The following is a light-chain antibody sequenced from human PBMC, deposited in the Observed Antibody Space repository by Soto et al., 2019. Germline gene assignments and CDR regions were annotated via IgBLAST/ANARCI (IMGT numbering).Light chain of an antibody. V-gene: IGKV3-20*01. CDR3: QQYSNWPT. CDR2: AAS. Sequence: EIVLTQSPGTLSLSPGERATLSCRASQSVSSYYLAWYQQKPGQAPRLLIYAASSRATGIPDRFSGGGSGTDFTLTISRLEPEDFAVYYCQQYSNWPTFGQGTRLEIK. CDR1: QSVSSYY. J-gene: IGKJ5*01.